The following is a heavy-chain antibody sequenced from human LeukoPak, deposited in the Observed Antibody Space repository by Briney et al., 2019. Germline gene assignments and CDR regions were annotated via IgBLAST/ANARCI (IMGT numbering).Heavy chain of an antibody. CDR2: IYSGGST. CDR1: GFTVSSNY. D-gene: IGHD2-2*01. CDR3: AKHPKEYQLLLDY. Sequence: GGSLRLSCAASGFTVSSNYMSWVRQAPGKGLEWVSVIYSGGSTYYADSVKGRFTISRDNSKNTLYLQMNSLRAEDTAVYYCAKHPKEYQLLLDYWGQGTLVTVSS. J-gene: IGHJ4*02. V-gene: IGHV3-66*04.